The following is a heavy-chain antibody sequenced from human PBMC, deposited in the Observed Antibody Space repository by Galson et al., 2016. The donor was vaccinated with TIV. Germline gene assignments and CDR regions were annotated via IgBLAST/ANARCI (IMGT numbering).Heavy chain of an antibody. D-gene: IGHD2-8*01. Sequence: QSGAEVKKPGESLRISCKGSGYRFTNYWINWVRQMPGKGLEWMGRIDPSDSYTNYSPSFQGHVTISADKSISTAFLQWSSLRASDSGIYYCARGVSAGSGWLDPWGQGTLVTVSS. V-gene: IGHV5-10-1*01. CDR3: ARGVSAGSGWLDP. CDR2: IDPSDSYT. J-gene: IGHJ5*02. CDR1: GYRFTNYW.